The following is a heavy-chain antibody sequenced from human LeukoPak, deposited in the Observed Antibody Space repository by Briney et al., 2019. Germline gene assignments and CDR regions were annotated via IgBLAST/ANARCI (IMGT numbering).Heavy chain of an antibody. CDR2: IRSIAYGGTT. J-gene: IGHJ6*02. CDR1: GFTFGDYA. V-gene: IGHV3-49*04. CDR3: TRDRSGDAVVPALYGMDV. D-gene: IGHD2-15*01. Sequence: GGSLRLSCTASGFTFGDYAMSWVRQAPGKGLEWVGFIRSIAYGGTTEYAASVKGRFTISRDDSKSIAYLQMNSLKTEDTAVYYCTRDRSGDAVVPALYGMDVWGQGTTVTVSS.